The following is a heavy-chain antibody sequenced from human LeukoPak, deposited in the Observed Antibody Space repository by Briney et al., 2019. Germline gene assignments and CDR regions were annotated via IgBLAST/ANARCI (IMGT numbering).Heavy chain of an antibody. CDR1: GFTFSNYV. Sequence: PGGSLRLSCVASGFTFSNYVMNWVRQAPGKGLECVSSISGGGTLTYYADSVKGRFTTSRDNSKNTLYLQMNSLRAEDTAIYYCANEYSKGDVWGQGTTVTVSS. CDR3: ANEYSKGDV. D-gene: IGHD4-11*01. J-gene: IGHJ3*01. V-gene: IGHV3-23*01. CDR2: ISGGGTLT.